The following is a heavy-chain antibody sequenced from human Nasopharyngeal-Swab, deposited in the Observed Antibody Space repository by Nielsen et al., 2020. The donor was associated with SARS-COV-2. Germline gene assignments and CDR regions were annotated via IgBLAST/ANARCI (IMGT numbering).Heavy chain of an antibody. J-gene: IGHJ6*03. D-gene: IGHD3-10*01. V-gene: IGHV1-69*06. CDR2: FIPIFGTA. CDR3: AREGRGSGYYYYMDV. Sequence: WVRQAPGQGLEWMGGFIPIFGTANYAQKFQGRVTITADKSTSTAYMELSSLRSEDTAVYYCAREGRGSGYYYYMDVWGKGTTVTVSS.